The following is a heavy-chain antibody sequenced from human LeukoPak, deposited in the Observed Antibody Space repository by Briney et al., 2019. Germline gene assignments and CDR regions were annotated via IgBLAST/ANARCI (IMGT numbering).Heavy chain of an antibody. D-gene: IGHD3-3*01. Sequence: PGGSLRLSCAASGFTFSSYSMNWVRQAPGKGLEWVSSISSSSSYIYYADSVKGRFTISRDNAKNSLYLQMNRLRAEDKALYYCARDSDDFWSGYYPPLYYYYYYMDVWGKGTTVTVSS. CDR1: GFTFSSYS. CDR2: ISSSSSYI. J-gene: IGHJ6*03. V-gene: IGHV3-21*01. CDR3: ARDSDDFWSGYYPPLYYYYYYMDV.